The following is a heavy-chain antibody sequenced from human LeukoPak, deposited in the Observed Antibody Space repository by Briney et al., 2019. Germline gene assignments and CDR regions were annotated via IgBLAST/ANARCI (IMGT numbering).Heavy chain of an antibody. Sequence: QPGRSLRLSCAASGFTFSSYAMHWVRQAPGKGLEWVAVISYDGSNKYYADSVKGRFTISRDNSKNTLYLQMNSLRAEDTAVYYCAKDLQFVFPLDYWGQGTLVTVSS. CDR2: ISYDGSNK. CDR1: GFTFSSYA. CDR3: AKDLQFVFPLDY. D-gene: IGHD4-11*01. J-gene: IGHJ4*02. V-gene: IGHV3-30-3*01.